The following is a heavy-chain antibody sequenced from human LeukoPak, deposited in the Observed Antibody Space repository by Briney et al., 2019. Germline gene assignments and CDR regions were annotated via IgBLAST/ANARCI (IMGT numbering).Heavy chain of an antibody. Sequence: PSETLSLTCTVSGGSISSYYWSWIRQPPGKGLEWIGYIYYSGSTNYNPSLKSRVTISVDTSKNQFSLKLSSVTAADTAVYYCARTQYSGDYYFDYWGQGTLVTVSS. J-gene: IGHJ4*02. CDR2: IYYSGST. CDR1: GGSISSYY. CDR3: ARTQYSGDYYFDY. V-gene: IGHV4-59*08. D-gene: IGHD4-17*01.